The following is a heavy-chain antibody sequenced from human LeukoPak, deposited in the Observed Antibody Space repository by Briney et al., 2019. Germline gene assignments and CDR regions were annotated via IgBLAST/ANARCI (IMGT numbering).Heavy chain of an antibody. Sequence: SGGSLRLSCAGSGFTFSGYEMNWIRQAPGKGLEWIAYISNSGGTTYYADSVKGRFTISRDNAKNLVFLQMSSLRAEDTAFYYCARGLASGDWGQGTLVTVSS. D-gene: IGHD5/OR15-5a*01. CDR3: ARGLASGD. V-gene: IGHV3-48*03. J-gene: IGHJ4*02. CDR1: GFTFSGYE. CDR2: ISNSGGTT.